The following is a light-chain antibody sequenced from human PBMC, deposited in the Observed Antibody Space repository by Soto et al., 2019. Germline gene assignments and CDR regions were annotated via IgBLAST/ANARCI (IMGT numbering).Light chain of an antibody. CDR2: GAS. J-gene: IGKJ3*01. V-gene: IGKV3-15*01. Sequence: VMTQSPATLSASAGERVTLSCRASQTVSSGLAWFQQRPGQAPRLLIYGASTRATGIPARFSGSGSGTEFTLTISGLESEDFALYFCLHHSDWSLFTFGPGTKVDIK. CDR1: QTVSSG. CDR3: LHHSDWSLFT.